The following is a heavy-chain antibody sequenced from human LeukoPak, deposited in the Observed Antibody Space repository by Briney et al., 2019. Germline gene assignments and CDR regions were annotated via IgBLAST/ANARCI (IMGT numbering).Heavy chain of an antibody. CDR3: ARGSYGSGSQIGPLYYFDY. V-gene: IGHV4-4*07. Sequence: SETLSLTCTVSGGSISSYYWSWIRQPAGKGLEWIGRIYTSGSTNYNPSLKSRVTTSVDTSKNQFSLKLSSVTAADTAVYYCARGSYGSGSQIGPLYYFDYWGQGTLVTVSS. CDR1: GGSISSYY. D-gene: IGHD3-10*01. J-gene: IGHJ4*02. CDR2: IYTSGST.